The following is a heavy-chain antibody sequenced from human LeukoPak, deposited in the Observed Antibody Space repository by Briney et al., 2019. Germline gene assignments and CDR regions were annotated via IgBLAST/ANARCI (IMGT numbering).Heavy chain of an antibody. Sequence: GGSLRLSCAASGFTVSSNYMSWVRQAPGKGLECVSVIDNGGKTYYGDSVKGRFTISRDNSKNTVYLQMNSLRAEDTAVFYCAGDKTTSGYYEFDYWGQGTLVTVSS. V-gene: IGHV3-53*01. CDR2: IDNGGKT. J-gene: IGHJ4*02. CDR3: AGDKTTSGYYEFDY. CDR1: GFTVSSNY. D-gene: IGHD3-22*01.